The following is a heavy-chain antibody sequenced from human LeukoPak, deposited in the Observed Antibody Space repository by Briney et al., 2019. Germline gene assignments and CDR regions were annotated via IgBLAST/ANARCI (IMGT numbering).Heavy chain of an antibody. D-gene: IGHD3-10*02. CDR2: ISGSGGST. Sequence: AGGSLRLSCAASGFTVTDNYMNWVRQSSGKGLEWVSAISGSGGSTYYADSVKGRFTISRDNSKNTLYLQMNSLRAEDTAVYYCANLFGELLYWGQGTLVTVSS. CDR1: GFTVTDNY. CDR3: ANLFGELLY. V-gene: IGHV3-23*01. J-gene: IGHJ4*02.